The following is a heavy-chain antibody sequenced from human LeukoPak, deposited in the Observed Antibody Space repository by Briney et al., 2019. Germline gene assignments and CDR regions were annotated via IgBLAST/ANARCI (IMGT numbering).Heavy chain of an antibody. D-gene: IGHD5-24*01. V-gene: IGHV3-7*01. CDR2: IKQDGSEK. CDR1: GFSFSNFW. CDR3: ARGRGGDY. Sequence: GGSLRLTCAASGFSFSNFWMSWVRQAPGKGLECVANIKQDGSEKYYVDSVKGRFTISRDNAKNSVYLQMNNLRAEDTALYYCARGRGGDYWGQGTLVTVSS. J-gene: IGHJ4*02.